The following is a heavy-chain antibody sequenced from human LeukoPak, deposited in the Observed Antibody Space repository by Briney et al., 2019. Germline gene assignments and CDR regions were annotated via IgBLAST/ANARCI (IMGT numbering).Heavy chain of an antibody. J-gene: IGHJ4*02. D-gene: IGHD6-19*01. CDR1: GFTVSSNY. CDR3: ARDFEGSSGLFDY. V-gene: IGHV3-53*01. CDR2: IYSGGST. Sequence: GGSLRLSCAASGFTVSSNYMSWVRQAPGKGLEWVSVIYSGGSTYYADSVKGRFTISRDNSKNTLYLQMNSLRAEDTAVYYCARDFEGSSGLFDYWGQGTLVTVSS.